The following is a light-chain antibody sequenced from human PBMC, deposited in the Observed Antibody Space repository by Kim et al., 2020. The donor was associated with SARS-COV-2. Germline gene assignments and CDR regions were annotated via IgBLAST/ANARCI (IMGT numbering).Light chain of an antibody. CDR3: QHYHGYPYT. V-gene: IGKV1-16*01. CDR1: QDISNF. Sequence: SASVGDRVTLACPASQDISNFLAWIQQRPGEAPKPLIYAASDLQSGVPSRFSGSGSGTDFTLTISSLQPEDFATYYCQHYHGYPYTFGQGTKLEI. J-gene: IGKJ2*01. CDR2: AAS.